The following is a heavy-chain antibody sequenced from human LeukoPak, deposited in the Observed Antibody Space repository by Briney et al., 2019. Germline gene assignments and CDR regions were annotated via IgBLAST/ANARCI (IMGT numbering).Heavy chain of an antibody. CDR1: GFTFSSYA. Sequence: GGSLRLSCAASGFTFSSYAMSWVRQAPGKGLEWVSAISGSGGGTYYADSVKGRFTISRDNSNNTLYLQMNSPRAEDTAVYYCAKKIRAAVGNNWFDPWGQGTLVTVSS. D-gene: IGHD6-13*01. J-gene: IGHJ5*02. CDR2: ISGSGGGT. CDR3: AKKIRAAVGNNWFDP. V-gene: IGHV3-23*01.